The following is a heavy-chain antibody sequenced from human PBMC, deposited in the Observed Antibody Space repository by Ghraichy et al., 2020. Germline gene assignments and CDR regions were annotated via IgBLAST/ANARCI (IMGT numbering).Heavy chain of an antibody. CDR1: GFTFSNAW. J-gene: IGHJ5*02. CDR2: IRSKADGGTT. Sequence: GVLNISCVASGFTFSNAWMSWARQAPGKGLEWLGGIRSKADGGTTDYAAPVKGRFFFSRDDSKDTLYLQMNSLKTEDTTVYYCTTLGLSDTWGQGTLVTVSS. V-gene: IGHV3-15*01. CDR3: TTLGLSDT. D-gene: IGHD2/OR15-2a*01.